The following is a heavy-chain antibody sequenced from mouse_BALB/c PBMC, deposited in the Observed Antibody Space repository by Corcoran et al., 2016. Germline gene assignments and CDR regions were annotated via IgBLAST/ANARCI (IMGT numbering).Heavy chain of an antibody. V-gene: IGHV3-6*02. CDR1: GYSITSGYY. CDR3: ASVYYGYYFDY. J-gene: IGHJ2*01. Sequence: EVQLQEAGPGLVKPSQSLSLTCSVTGYSITSGYYWNWIRQFPGNKLEWLGYISYDGSNNYNPSLKNRISITRDTSKNQFFLKLNSVTTEDTATYYCASVYYGYYFDYWGQGTTLTVSS. D-gene: IGHD1-2*01. CDR2: ISYDGSN.